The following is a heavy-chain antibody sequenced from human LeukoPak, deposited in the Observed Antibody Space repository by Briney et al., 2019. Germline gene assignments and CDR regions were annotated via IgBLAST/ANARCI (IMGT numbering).Heavy chain of an antibody. Sequence: PGWSLRLSCAASGFTFSDYYMSWIRQAPGKGPEWISYITSSSSDTNYADSVKGRFTISRDNAKKSLYLQMNSLRAEDTAVYYCARDYDILTGYFRGGFDYWGQGTLVTVSS. CDR2: ITSSSSDT. CDR1: GFTFSDYY. J-gene: IGHJ4*02. V-gene: IGHV3-11*05. CDR3: ARDYDILTGYFRGGFDY. D-gene: IGHD3-9*01.